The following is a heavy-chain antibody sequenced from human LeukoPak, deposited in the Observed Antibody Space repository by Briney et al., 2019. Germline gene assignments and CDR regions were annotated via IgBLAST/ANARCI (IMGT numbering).Heavy chain of an antibody. CDR2: INSDGSST. J-gene: IGHJ3*01. D-gene: IGHD5-24*01. Sequence: GGSLRLSCAASRFTFSTYWMHWVRQAPGKGLVWVSRINSDGSSTGYADSVKGRFTISRDNAKNTLYLQMNSLRADDTAVYYCAMKAVPRPRLHDAFDFWGQGTVVSVSS. CDR3: AMKAVPRPRLHDAFDF. CDR1: RFTFSTYW. V-gene: IGHV3-74*01.